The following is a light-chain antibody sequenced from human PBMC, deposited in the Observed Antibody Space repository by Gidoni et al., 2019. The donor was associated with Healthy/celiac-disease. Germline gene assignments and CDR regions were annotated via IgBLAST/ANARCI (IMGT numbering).Light chain of an antibody. CDR1: QSVSSY. CDR2: DAS. J-gene: IGKJ2*02. CDR3: QQRSNWPPWT. V-gene: IGKV3-11*01. Sequence: EIVFTQSPATLSLSPGERATLSSRASQSVSSYLAWYQQKPGQAPRLLIYDASNRATGIPARFSGSGSGTDFTLTISSLEPEDFAVYYCQQRSNWPPWTFGQGTKLEIK.